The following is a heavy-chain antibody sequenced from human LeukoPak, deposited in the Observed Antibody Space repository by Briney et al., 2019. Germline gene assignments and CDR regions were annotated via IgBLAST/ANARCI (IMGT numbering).Heavy chain of an antibody. CDR1: GFTFSNAW. CDR3: TTENYDILTGYYDY. J-gene: IGHJ4*02. CDR2: XKSKTDRGTT. V-gene: IGHV3-15*01. D-gene: IGHD3-9*01. Sequence: PGGSLRLSCAASGFTFSNAWISWVRQAARKGXXXXXXXKSKTDRGTTDYAAPVKGRFTISRDDSKNTLYLQMNSLKTEDTAVYYCTTENYDILTGYYDYWGQGTLVTVSS.